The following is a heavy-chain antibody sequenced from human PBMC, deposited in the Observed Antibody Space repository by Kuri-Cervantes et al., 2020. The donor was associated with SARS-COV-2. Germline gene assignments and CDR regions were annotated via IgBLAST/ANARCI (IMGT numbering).Heavy chain of an antibody. D-gene: IGHD3-22*01. CDR2: ISYDGSNK. J-gene: IGHJ4*02. CDR1: GFTFSSYA. Sequence: GESLKISFSASGFTFSSYAMHWVRQAPGKGLEWVAVISYDGSNKYYADSVKGRFTISRDNSKNTLYLQMNSLRAEDTAVYYCARDQDYYDSNDCFDYWGQGTLVTVSS. V-gene: IGHV3-30*04. CDR3: ARDQDYYDSNDCFDY.